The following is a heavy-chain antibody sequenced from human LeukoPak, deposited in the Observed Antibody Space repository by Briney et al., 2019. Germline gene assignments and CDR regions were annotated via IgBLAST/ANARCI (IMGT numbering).Heavy chain of an antibody. Sequence: ASVKVSCKASGRTFSRQYMHWVRRAPGQGLEWMGLINPGGGSTNYAQKFQGRVTMTRDTSTSTVYMELSSLRPDDTAVYYCAREGQPAAIESPHYGMDVWGQGTTVTVSS. CDR3: AREGQPAAIESPHYGMDV. D-gene: IGHD2-2*01. J-gene: IGHJ6*02. V-gene: IGHV1-46*01. CDR2: INPGGGST. CDR1: GRTFSRQY.